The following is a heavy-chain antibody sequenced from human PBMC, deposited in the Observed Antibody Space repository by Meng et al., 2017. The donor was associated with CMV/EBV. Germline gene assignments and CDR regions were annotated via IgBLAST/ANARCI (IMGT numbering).Heavy chain of an antibody. CDR3: ARGHPVYDYVWGSYPTPLGYFDY. Sequence: ESLKISCAVYGGSFSGYYWSWIRQPPGKGLEWIGVINHSGSTNYNPSLKSRVTISVDTSKNQFSLKLSSVTAADTAVYYCARGHPVYDYVWGSYPTPLGYFDYWGQGTLVTVSS. CDR1: GGSFSGYY. V-gene: IGHV4-34*01. J-gene: IGHJ4*02. CDR2: INHSGST. D-gene: IGHD3-16*02.